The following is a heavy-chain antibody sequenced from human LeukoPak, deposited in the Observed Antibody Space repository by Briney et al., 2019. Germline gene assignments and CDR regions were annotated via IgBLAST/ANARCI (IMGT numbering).Heavy chain of an antibody. Sequence: GGSLRLSCAASGFTFSSYAMSWVRQAPGKGLEWVSAISGSGGSTYYADSVKGRFTISRDNSKNTLYLQMNSLRAEDTAVYYCAKVGRIVGATIAAEFDYWGQGTLVIVSS. J-gene: IGHJ4*02. V-gene: IGHV3-23*01. CDR2: ISGSGGST. CDR1: GFTFSSYA. CDR3: AKVGRIVGATIAAEFDY. D-gene: IGHD1-26*01.